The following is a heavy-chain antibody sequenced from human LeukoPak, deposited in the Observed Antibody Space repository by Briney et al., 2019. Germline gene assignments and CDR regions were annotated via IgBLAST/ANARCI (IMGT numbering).Heavy chain of an antibody. CDR2: IYYSGST. CDR3: ARTAKYSSGWHAYYYYMDV. J-gene: IGHJ6*03. D-gene: IGHD6-19*01. CDR1: GGSISSYY. Sequence: SETPSLTCTVSGGSISSYYWSWIRQPPGKGLEWIGYIYYSGSTNYNPSLKSRVTISVETSKNEFSLKLRSVTAADTAVYYCARTAKYSSGWHAYYYYMDVWGKGTTVTVSS. V-gene: IGHV4-59*01.